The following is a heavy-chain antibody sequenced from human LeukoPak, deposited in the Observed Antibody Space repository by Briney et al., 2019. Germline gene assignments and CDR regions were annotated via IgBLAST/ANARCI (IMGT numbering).Heavy chain of an antibody. J-gene: IGHJ6*03. CDR3: ARGSQNHWNYYYMDV. V-gene: IGHV1-2*02. Sequence: ASVKVSCKASGYTFTGYYMHWVRQAPGQGLEWMGWINPNSGGTNYAQKFQGRVTITRNTSISTAYTELTSLRSEDTAVYYCARGSQNHWNYYYMDVWGKGTTVTVSS. D-gene: IGHD1-14*01. CDR2: INPNSGGT. CDR1: GYTFTGYY.